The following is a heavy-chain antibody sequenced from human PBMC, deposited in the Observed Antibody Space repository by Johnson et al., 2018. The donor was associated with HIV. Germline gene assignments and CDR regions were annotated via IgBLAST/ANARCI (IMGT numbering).Heavy chain of an antibody. CDR2: ISSSGRTK. V-gene: IGHV3-11*04. CDR3: ASDGLAIVGVVIRLGAFDI. CDR1: GFNFIDYY. J-gene: IGHJ3*02. Sequence: QVQLMESGGGLVKPGGSLRLSCAASGFNFIDYYMSWIRQAPGKGLDWVSSISSSGRTKYDADSVKGRFTISRDNAKNSLYLQMNSLRVEDTAVYYCASDGLAIVGVVIRLGAFDIWGQGTMVTVSS. D-gene: IGHD3-3*01.